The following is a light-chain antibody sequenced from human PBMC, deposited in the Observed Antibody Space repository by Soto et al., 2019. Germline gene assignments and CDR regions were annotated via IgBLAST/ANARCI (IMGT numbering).Light chain of an antibody. J-gene: IGLJ2*01. CDR2: EVS. CDR3: SSYAGSNNVV. CDR1: SSDVGDYKS. Sequence: QSVLTQPASVSGSPGQSIAISCSGTSSDVGDYKSVSWYQHHPGKVPKLVIFEVSKRPSGVPDRFSGSKSGNTASLTVSGLQAEDESDYYCSSYAGSNNVVFGGGTKLTVL. V-gene: IGLV2-8*01.